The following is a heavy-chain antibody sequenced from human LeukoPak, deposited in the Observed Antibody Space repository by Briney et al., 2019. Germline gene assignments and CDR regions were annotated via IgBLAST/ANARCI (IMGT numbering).Heavy chain of an antibody. Sequence: ASVKVSCKASGYTFTGYYMHRVRQAPGQGLEWMGWINPNSGGTNYAQKFQGWVTMTRDTSISTAYMELSRLRSDDTAVYYCARASSYYVYDFQHWGQGTLVTVSS. D-gene: IGHD2/OR15-2a*01. CDR3: ARASSYYVYDFQH. CDR2: INPNSGGT. CDR1: GYTFTGYY. J-gene: IGHJ1*01. V-gene: IGHV1-2*04.